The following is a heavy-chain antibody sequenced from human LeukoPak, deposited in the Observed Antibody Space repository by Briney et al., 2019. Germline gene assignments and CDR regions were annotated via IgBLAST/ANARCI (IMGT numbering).Heavy chain of an antibody. Sequence: ASVKVSCKASGYTFTNYGISWVRQAPGQGLEWMGWISGYNGNTNYAQKLQGRVTMTTDTSTSTAYMELRSLRSDDTAVYYCARVSRAKVAPLYAWGQGTLVTVSS. CDR3: ARVSRAKVAPLYA. J-gene: IGHJ4*02. V-gene: IGHV1-18*01. CDR2: ISGYNGNT. D-gene: IGHD2-15*01. CDR1: GYTFTNYG.